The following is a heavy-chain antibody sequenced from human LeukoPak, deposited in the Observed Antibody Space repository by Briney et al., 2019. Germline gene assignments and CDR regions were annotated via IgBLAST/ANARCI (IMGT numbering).Heavy chain of an antibody. J-gene: IGHJ2*01. Sequence: SETLSLTCTVSGGSISSYYWGWIRQPPGKGLEWIGYIYYSGSTNYNPSLKSRVTISVDTSKNQFSLKLSSVTAADTAVYYCARDRLYSSSWYFDLWGRGTLVTVSS. V-gene: IGHV4-59*01. CDR1: GGSISSYY. CDR2: IYYSGST. D-gene: IGHD6-13*01. CDR3: ARDRLYSSSWYFDL.